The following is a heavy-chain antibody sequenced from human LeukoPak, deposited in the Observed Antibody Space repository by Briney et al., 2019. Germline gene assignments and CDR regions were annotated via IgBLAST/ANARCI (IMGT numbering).Heavy chain of an antibody. V-gene: IGHV3-33*06. CDR1: GFTFSYYG. CDR3: AKDFVRYNIQFDY. Sequence: GRSLRLSCAASGFTFSYYGMHWVRQAPGKGLEWVAVIWYDGSNKYYADSVKGRFTISRDNSKNTLYLQMNSLRAEDTALYYCAKDFVRYNIQFDYWGQGALVTVSS. CDR2: IWYDGSNK. J-gene: IGHJ4*02. D-gene: IGHD1-1*01.